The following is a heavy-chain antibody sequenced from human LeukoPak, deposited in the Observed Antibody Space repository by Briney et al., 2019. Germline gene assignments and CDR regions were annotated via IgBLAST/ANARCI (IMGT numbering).Heavy chain of an antibody. Sequence: PSETLSLTCAVYGGSFSGYYWSWIRQPPGKGLEWIGEINHSGSTNYNPSLKSRVTISVDTSKNQFSLKLSSVTAADTAVYYCARHEARYCTNGVCYSDYWGQGTLVTVSS. CDR3: ARHEARYCTNGVCYSDY. CDR2: INHSGST. CDR1: GGSFSGYY. J-gene: IGHJ4*02. V-gene: IGHV4-34*01. D-gene: IGHD2-8*01.